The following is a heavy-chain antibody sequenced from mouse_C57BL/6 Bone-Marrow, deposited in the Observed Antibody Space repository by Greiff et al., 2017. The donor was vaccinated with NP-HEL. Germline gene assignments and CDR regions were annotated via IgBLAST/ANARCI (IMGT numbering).Heavy chain of an antibody. D-gene: IGHD1-1*01. CDR2: IDPSDSYT. CDR3: AFYYYGRGY. CDR1: GYTFTSYW. J-gene: IGHJ2*01. Sequence: QVQLQQPGAELVKPGASVKLSRKASGYTFTSYWMQWVKQRPGQGLEWIGEIDPSDSYTNYNQKFKGKATLTVDTSSSTAYMQLSSLTSEDSAVYYCAFYYYGRGYWGQGTTLTVSS. V-gene: IGHV1-50*01.